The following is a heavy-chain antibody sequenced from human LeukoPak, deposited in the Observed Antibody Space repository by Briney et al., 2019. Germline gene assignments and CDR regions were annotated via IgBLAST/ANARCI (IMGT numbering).Heavy chain of an antibody. D-gene: IGHD3-22*01. CDR3: ATDLGVSDS. Sequence: GASVKVSCKASGYTFTSYYMHWVRQAPGQGLEWMGIINPSGGSTSYAQKFQGRVTMTEDTSTDTAYMELSSLRSEDTAVYYCATDLGVSDSWGQGTLVTVSS. CDR2: INPSGGST. V-gene: IGHV1-46*01. CDR1: GYTFTSYY. J-gene: IGHJ4*02.